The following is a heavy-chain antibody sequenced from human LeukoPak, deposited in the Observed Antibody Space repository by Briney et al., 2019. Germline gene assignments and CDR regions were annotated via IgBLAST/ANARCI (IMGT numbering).Heavy chain of an antibody. CDR3: ASSWYYYDSSGYYFDY. D-gene: IGHD3-22*01. V-gene: IGHV3-74*01. J-gene: IGHJ4*02. CDR2: INTDGSIT. Sequence: PGGSLRLSCAASGFTFSDYWIHWVRQAPGKGLVWVSRINTDGSITNYADSVKGRFSISRDNAKNTLYLQMSSLRAEDTAVYYCASSWYYYDSSGYYFDYWGQGTLVTVSS. CDR1: GFTFSDYW.